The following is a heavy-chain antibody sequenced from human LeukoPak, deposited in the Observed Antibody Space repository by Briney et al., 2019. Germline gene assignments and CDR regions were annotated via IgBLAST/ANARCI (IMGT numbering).Heavy chain of an antibody. CDR3: ARDDGDY. CDR1: GYTLTELS. V-gene: IGHV1-24*01. CDR2: FDPEDGET. Sequence: ASVKVSCKVSGYTLTELSMHWVRQAPGKGLEWMGGFDPEDGETIYAQKFQGRVTLTTDTSTGTAYMELRSLRSDDTAVYYCARDDGDYWGQGTLVTVSS. J-gene: IGHJ4*02.